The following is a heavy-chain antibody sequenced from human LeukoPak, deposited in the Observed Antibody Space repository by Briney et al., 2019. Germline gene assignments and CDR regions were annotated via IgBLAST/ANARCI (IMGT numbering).Heavy chain of an antibody. V-gene: IGHV4-39*01. J-gene: IGHJ4*02. CDR1: GGSISSSSYY. Sequence: SETLSLTXTVSGGSISSSSYYWGWIRQPPGKGLEWIGSIYYSGSTYYNPSLKSRVTISVDTSKNQFSLKLSSVTAADTAVYYCARHRIYDSSGYPFDYXGQGTLVTVSX. CDR3: ARHRIYDSSGYPFDY. D-gene: IGHD3-22*01. CDR2: IYYSGST.